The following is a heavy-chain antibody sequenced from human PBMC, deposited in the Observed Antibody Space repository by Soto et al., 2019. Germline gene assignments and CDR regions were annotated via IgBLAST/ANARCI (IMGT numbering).Heavy chain of an antibody. J-gene: IGHJ5*02. V-gene: IGHV4-34*01. CDR2: INHSGST. CDR3: ARGVRLYALGYCSSTSCYGIWFDP. D-gene: IGHD2-2*01. Sequence: SETLSLTCAVYGGSFSGYYWSWIRQPPGKGLEWIGEINHSGSTNYNPSLKSRVTISVDTSKNQFSLKLSSVTAADTAVYYCARGVRLYALGYCSSTSCYGIWFDPWGQGTLVTVSS. CDR1: GGSFSGYY.